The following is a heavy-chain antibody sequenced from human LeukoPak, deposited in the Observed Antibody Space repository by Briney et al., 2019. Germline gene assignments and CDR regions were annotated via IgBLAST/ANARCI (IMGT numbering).Heavy chain of an antibody. CDR1: GGTFSSYA. J-gene: IGHJ3*02. V-gene: IGHV1-69*04. D-gene: IGHD2-8*01. CDR2: IIPILGIA. Sequence: SVKVSRKASGGTFSSYAISWVRQAPGQGLEWMGRIIPILGIANYAQKFQGRVTITADKSTSTVYMELTSLRSEDTAVYYCARDGLYCTNGVCSSDIWGQGTLVTVSS. CDR3: ARDGLYCTNGVCSSDI.